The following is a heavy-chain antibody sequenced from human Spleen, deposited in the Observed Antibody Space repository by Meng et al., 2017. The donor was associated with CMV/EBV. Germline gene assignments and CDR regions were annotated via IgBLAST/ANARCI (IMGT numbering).Heavy chain of an antibody. CDR1: GFTFHLYS. CDR2: ISFDGGNK. Sequence: GGSLRLSCAASGFTFHLYSMHWVRQAPGKGLEWVALISFDGGNKYYGDSVNGRISIYRDNSNRMVFLQLNSLRPEDTAVYYCARSPGRGYYGMDVWGQGTTVTVSS. J-gene: IGHJ6*02. V-gene: IGHV3-30*04. CDR3: ARSPGRGYYGMDV.